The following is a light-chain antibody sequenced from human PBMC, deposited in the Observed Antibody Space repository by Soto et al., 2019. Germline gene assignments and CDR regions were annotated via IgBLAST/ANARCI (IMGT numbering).Light chain of an antibody. CDR2: AAS. Sequence: AIQMTQSPPSLSASVGDRVIITCRASQDIRVDVGWLQQRPGHAPNLLIYAASTLHTGVPSTFTGSGSGTDFPLTINALQPEDVATYFCLQNYVSPYPLGKGTKGEI. CDR1: QDIRVD. V-gene: IGKV1-6*01. J-gene: IGKJ2*01. CDR3: LQNYVSPYP.